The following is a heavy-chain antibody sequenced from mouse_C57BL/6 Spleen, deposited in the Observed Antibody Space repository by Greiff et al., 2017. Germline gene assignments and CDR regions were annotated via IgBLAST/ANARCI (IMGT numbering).Heavy chain of an antibody. CDR2: IHPNSGST. J-gene: IGHJ1*03. CDR1: GYTFTSYW. CDR3: ARGEKTVVAYYWYFDV. Sequence: QVQLQQPGAELVKPGASVKLSCKASGYTFTSYWMHWVKQRPGQGLEWIGMIHPNSGSTNYNEKFKSKATLTVDKSSSTAYMQLSSLTSEDSAVYYCARGEKTVVAYYWYFDVWGTGTTVTVSS. V-gene: IGHV1-64*01. D-gene: IGHD1-1*01.